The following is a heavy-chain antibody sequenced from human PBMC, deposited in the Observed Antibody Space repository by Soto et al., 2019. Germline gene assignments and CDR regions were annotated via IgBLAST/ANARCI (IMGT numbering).Heavy chain of an antibody. V-gene: IGHV3-23*01. CDR2: ISSSGGST. J-gene: IGHJ6*03. CDR3: ARSPDFFYYYMDV. CDR1: RFTFSSYA. Sequence: EVQLLESGGDLVQPGRSLRLSCVASRFTFSSYAMNWARQAPGMGLEWVSGISSSGGSTHYADSVKGRFIISRDNSKNTLYLQMNSLRAEDMATYYCARSPDFFYYYMDVWGKGTTVTVSS.